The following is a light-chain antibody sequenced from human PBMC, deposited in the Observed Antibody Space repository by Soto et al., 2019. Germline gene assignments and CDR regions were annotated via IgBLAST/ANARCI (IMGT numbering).Light chain of an antibody. CDR2: AAS. J-gene: IGKJ4*01. CDR1: QDINNY. Sequence: DIQMTQSPSSLSASVGDRVTITCRASQDINNYLAWYQQRPGKVPKLLIYAASTLQSGVPSRFSGSGSGTDFTLTISSLQPEDVASDYCQKYDIAPRTFGGGTRVEVK. CDR3: QKYDIAPRT. V-gene: IGKV1-27*01.